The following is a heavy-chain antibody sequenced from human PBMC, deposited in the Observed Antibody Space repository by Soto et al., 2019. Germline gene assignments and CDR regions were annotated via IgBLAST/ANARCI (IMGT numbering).Heavy chain of an antibody. CDR3: AKDGGRAVAANFDL. CDR2: ISGSGGIT. V-gene: IGHV3-23*01. Sequence: PGGSLRLSCAASEFTFSSYAMAWVRQAPGKGLEWVSIISGSGGITYLADSVKGRFTISRDNPKNTLHLQMNTLRAEDTAIYYCAKDGGRAVAANFDLWGHGTLVTSPQ. J-gene: IGHJ4*01. CDR1: EFTFSSYA. D-gene: IGHD6-19*01.